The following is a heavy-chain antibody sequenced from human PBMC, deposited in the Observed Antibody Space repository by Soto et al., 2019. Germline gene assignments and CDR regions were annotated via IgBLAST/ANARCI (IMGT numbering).Heavy chain of an antibody. J-gene: IGHJ6*02. V-gene: IGHV4-59*01. Sequence: QVQLQGSGPRLVKPSETLSLTCSVSGGSISPYFCTWVRQAPGKGLEWIGYISYSGSTNYNPSLKSRLTILLSTSKKQFSLKLTAVTAADTAVYYCARGTRATQYYDYFYGVDVWGQGTTVTVSS. CDR2: ISYSGST. CDR3: ARGTRATQYYDYFYGVDV. CDR1: GGSISPYF.